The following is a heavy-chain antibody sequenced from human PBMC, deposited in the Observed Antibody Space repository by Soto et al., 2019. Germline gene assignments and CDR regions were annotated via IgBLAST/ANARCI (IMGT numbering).Heavy chain of an antibody. J-gene: IGHJ4*02. Sequence: SDTLSLTCSVSGGSVTYYYWGWIRQPPGKGLEWIGYIHYSGSTNYNPSLKSRVTISVDTSKNRFSMKLTSVTAADTAVYYCARVHCSNNNCYDLFDYWGQGTLVTVSS. CDR1: GGSVTYYY. CDR3: ARVHCSNNNCYDLFDY. V-gene: IGHV4-59*08. CDR2: IHYSGST. D-gene: IGHD2-2*01.